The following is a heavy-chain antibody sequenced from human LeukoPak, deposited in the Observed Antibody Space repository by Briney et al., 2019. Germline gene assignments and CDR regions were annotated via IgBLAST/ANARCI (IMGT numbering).Heavy chain of an antibody. CDR2: INHSGST. D-gene: IGHD6-13*01. Sequence: SETLSLTCAVYGGSFSGYYWSWIRQPPGKGLEWIGEINHSGSTNYNPSLKSRVTISVDTSKNQFSLKLSSVTAADTAVYYCARDPYSSSWSPYYFDYWGLGSLVTVSS. CDR1: GGSFSGYY. J-gene: IGHJ4*02. CDR3: ARDPYSSSWSPYYFDY. V-gene: IGHV4-34*01.